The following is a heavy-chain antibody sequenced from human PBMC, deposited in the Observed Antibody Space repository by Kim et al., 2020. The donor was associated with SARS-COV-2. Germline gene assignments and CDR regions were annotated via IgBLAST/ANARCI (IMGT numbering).Heavy chain of an antibody. J-gene: IGHJ6*02. CDR1: GFTFSSYS. CDR2: ISSSSSTI. D-gene: IGHD3-10*01. CDR3: ARDSNGSGSYYGYYYYYGMDV. V-gene: IGHV3-48*02. Sequence: GGSLRLSCAASGFTFSSYSMNWDRQAPGKGLEWVSYISSSSSTIYYADSEKGRFTISRDNAKNSLYLQMNSMRDEDTAVYYCARDSNGSGSYYGYYYYYGMDVWGQETTVTVSS.